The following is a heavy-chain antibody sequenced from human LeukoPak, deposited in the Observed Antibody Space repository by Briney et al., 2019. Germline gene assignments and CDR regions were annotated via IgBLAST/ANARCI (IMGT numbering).Heavy chain of an antibody. D-gene: IGHD2-21*01. Sequence: GASVKVSCKASGYTFTSYVINWVRQATGQGLEWMGWMNPNSGNTGYAQKFQGRVTITRNTSISTAYMELSSLRSEDTAVYYCASSRTNYCGGDCPYDAFDIWGQGTMVTVSS. CDR2: MNPNSGNT. J-gene: IGHJ3*02. V-gene: IGHV1-8*03. CDR1: GYTFTSYV. CDR3: ASSRTNYCGGDCPYDAFDI.